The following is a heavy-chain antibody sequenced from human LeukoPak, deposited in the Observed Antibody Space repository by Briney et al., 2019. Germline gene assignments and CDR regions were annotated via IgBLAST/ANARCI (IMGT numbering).Heavy chain of an antibody. Sequence: PGGSLRLSCAASGFTFSSYGMHWVRQAPGKGLEWVAFIRYDGSNKYYADSVKGRLTISRDNSKNTLYLQMNSLRAEDTAVYYCAKDADYYYGSGNYMDVWGKGTTVTISS. J-gene: IGHJ6*03. D-gene: IGHD3-10*01. CDR2: IRYDGSNK. CDR1: GFTFSSYG. CDR3: AKDADYYYGSGNYMDV. V-gene: IGHV3-30*02.